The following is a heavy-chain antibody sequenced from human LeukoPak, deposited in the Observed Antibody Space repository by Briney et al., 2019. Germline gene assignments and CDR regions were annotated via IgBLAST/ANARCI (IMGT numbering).Heavy chain of an antibody. Sequence: GGSLRLSCAASGFTFSTYGMSWVRRAPGKGLEWVSSITGSGGSIYYADSVKGRFTSSRDNSKNTLYLQMSSLRAEDTAVYYCAKRGAEVGQTVAPGDYWGQGTLVTVSS. CDR3: AKRGAEVGQTVAPGDY. V-gene: IGHV3-23*01. D-gene: IGHD1-26*01. J-gene: IGHJ4*02. CDR2: ITGSGGSI. CDR1: GFTFSTYG.